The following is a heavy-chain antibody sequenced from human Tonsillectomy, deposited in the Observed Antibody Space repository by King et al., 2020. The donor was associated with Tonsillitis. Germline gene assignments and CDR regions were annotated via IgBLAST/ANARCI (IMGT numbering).Heavy chain of an antibody. CDR2: IYYNGNT. V-gene: IGHV4-39*01. D-gene: IGHD5-18*01. J-gene: IGHJ6*02. CDR3: ARHMDSYGGYYGLDV. Sequence: LQLQESGSGLVKPSETLSLTCTVSGGSISSNSYYWGWIRQAPGEGPEWIGSIYYNGNTFYNPSLKSRVTISVDTSKNQFSLKVSSVTAADTAVYYCARHMDSYGGYYGLDVWGQGTTVTVFS. CDR1: GGSISSNSYY.